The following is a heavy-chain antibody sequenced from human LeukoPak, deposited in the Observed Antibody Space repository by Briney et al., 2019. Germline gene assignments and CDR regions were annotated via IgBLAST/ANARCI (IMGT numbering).Heavy chain of an antibody. V-gene: IGHV3-23*01. J-gene: IGHJ3*02. Sequence: GGSLRLSCAASGFTFSSYAMSWVRQAPGKGLEWVSAISGSGGSTYYADSVKGRFTISRDNAKNSLYLQMNSLRAEDTAVYYCARERGRYCSSTSCPTEDAFDIWGQGTMVTVSS. D-gene: IGHD2-2*01. CDR3: ARERGRYCSSTSCPTEDAFDI. CDR2: ISGSGGST. CDR1: GFTFSSYA.